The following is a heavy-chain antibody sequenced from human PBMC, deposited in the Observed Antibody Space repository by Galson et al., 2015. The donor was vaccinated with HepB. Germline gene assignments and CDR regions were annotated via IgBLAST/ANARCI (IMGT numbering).Heavy chain of an antibody. Sequence: PALVKPTQTLTLTCTFSGFSLSTSGVGVGWIRQPPGKALEWLALFYWDDDKRYSPSLKTRLTITKDTSKTQVVLTMTNMDPVDTATYYCAHSFCNGGSCYSWGRFDYWGQGTLVTVSS. D-gene: IGHD2-15*01. V-gene: IGHV2-5*02. CDR1: GFSLSTSGVG. CDR3: AHSFCNGGSCYSWGRFDY. J-gene: IGHJ4*02. CDR2: FYWDDDK.